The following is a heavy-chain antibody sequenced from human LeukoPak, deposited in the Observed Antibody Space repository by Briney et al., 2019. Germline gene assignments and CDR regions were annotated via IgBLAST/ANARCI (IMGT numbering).Heavy chain of an antibody. CDR3: ARDSPADWGGNSDYFDS. CDR1: GYTFTSYG. V-gene: IGHV1-18*01. J-gene: IGHJ4*01. CDR2: ISAYNGNT. D-gene: IGHD4-23*01. Sequence: ASVKVSCKASGYTFTSYGISWVRQAPGQGLEWMGWISAYNGNTNYAQKLQGRVTMTTDTSTSTAYMELRSLRSDDTAVYYCARDSPADWGGNSDYFDSGGKEPLATVSS.